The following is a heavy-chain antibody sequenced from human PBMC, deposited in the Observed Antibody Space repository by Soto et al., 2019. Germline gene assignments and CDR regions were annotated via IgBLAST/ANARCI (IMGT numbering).Heavy chain of an antibody. CDR1: GFTLSNSW. CDR3: ARDEGDYINNYFYAMDV. CDR2: LNRDENIA. V-gene: IGHV3-74*01. Sequence: EVQLVESGGGLVQPGGSLRLSCVASGFTLSNSWMHWVRQSTGKGLVGVARLNRDENIARYADSVEGRFTIFRDNAKNTLYLQMNNLSADDKAVYYCARDEGDYINNYFYAMDVWGQWTLVTGSS. J-gene: IGHJ6*02. D-gene: IGHD4-4*01.